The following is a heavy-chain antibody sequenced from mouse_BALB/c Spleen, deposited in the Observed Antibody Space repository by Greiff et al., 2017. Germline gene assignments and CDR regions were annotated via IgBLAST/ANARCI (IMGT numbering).Heavy chain of an antibody. J-gene: IGHJ3*01. CDR2: IWSGGST. V-gene: IGHV2-4-1*01. CDR1: GFSLTSYG. D-gene: IGHD2-4*01. CDR3: ARNSLSMITTRFAY. Sequence: VQLQQSGPGLVQPSQSLSITCTVSGFSLTSYGVHWVRQSPGKGLEWLGVIWSGGSTDYNAAFISRLSISKDNSKSHVFFKMNSLQAHDTAIYYFARNSLSMITTRFAYWGQGTLVTVSA.